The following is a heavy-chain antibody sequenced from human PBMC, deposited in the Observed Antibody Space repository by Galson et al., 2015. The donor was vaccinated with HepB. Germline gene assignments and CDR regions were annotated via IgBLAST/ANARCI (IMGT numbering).Heavy chain of an antibody. J-gene: IGHJ4*02. D-gene: IGHD5-12*01. Sequence: SLRLSCAASGFTFSSYAMSWVRQAPGKGLEWVSGTSGSGGTTHYADSVKGRFTISRDNSKNTLYLQMSSLRAEDTAVYYCAKDRGYSGYDKKKGFDYWGQETLVTVSS. V-gene: IGHV3-23*01. CDR1: GFTFSSYA. CDR3: AKDRGYSGYDKKKGFDY. CDR2: TSGSGGTT.